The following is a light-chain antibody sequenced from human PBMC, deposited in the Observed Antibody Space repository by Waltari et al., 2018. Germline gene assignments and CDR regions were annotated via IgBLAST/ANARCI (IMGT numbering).Light chain of an antibody. CDR2: DVS. CDR3: SSYTSSSSVV. J-gene: IGLJ2*01. V-gene: IGLV2-14*03. Sequence: QSALTQPASVSGSPGQSITISCTGTSSDVGGFKYVSWYQQHPGKAPKLMIYDVSNRPSGVSNRFSGSKSGNTAFLTISGLQAEDEADYYCSSYTSSSSVVFGGGTKLTVL. CDR1: SSDVGGFKY.